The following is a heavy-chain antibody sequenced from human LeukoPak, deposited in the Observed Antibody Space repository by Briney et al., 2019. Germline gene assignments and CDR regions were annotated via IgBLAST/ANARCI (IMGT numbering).Heavy chain of an antibody. Sequence: GASVKVSFKSSGYTFTSYDINWVRQATGQGLEWMGLMNPNSGNTGYAQKFQGRVTMIRNTSISTAYMELSRLRSEDTAVYYCARAQAHVLRFLEWLSLPPYYYYMDVWGKGTTVTVSS. J-gene: IGHJ6*03. CDR3: ARAQAHVLRFLEWLSLPPYYYYMDV. V-gene: IGHV1-8*01. D-gene: IGHD3-3*01. CDR2: MNPNSGNT. CDR1: GYTFTSYD.